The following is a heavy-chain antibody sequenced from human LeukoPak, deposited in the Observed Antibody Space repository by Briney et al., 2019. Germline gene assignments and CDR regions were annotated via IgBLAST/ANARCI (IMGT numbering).Heavy chain of an antibody. Sequence: LSGGSLRLSCAASGFTLSSYSMNWVRQAPGKGLEWVSYISSSSSTIYYADSVKGRFTISRDNAKNSLYLQMNSLRAEDTAVYYCARDRRGYSWAFDIWGQGTMVTVSS. V-gene: IGHV3-48*01. CDR1: GFTLSSYS. J-gene: IGHJ3*02. CDR2: ISSSSSTI. D-gene: IGHD2-15*01. CDR3: ARDRRGYSWAFDI.